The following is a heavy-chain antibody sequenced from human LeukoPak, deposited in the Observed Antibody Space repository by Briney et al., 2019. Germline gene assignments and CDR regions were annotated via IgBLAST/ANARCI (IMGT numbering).Heavy chain of an antibody. J-gene: IGHJ6*03. V-gene: IGHV1-69*13. CDR3: ARLDYFGSGLYYYMDV. D-gene: IGHD3-10*01. CDR2: IIPFFGTA. Sequence: SVKVSCKASGGTFRNYAISWVRQAPGQGLEWMGRIIPFFGTANYAQKFQGRVTITADESTNTAYMELSSLRSEDTAVYYCARLDYFGSGLYYYMDVWGKGTTVTISS. CDR1: GGTFRNYA.